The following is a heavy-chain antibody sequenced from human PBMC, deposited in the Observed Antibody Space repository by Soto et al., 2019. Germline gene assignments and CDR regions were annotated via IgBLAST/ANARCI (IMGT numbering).Heavy chain of an antibody. CDR2: IRSKAYGGTT. V-gene: IGHV3-49*04. J-gene: IGHJ5*02. D-gene: IGHD3-10*01. CDR1: GFTFGDYA. Sequence: SLRLSCTASGFTFGDYAMSWVRQAPGKGLEWVGFIRSKAYGGTTEYAASVKGRFTISRDDSKSIAYLQMNSLKTEDTAVYYCTREGPYGSGSYHPWGQGTLVTVSS. CDR3: TREGPYGSGSYHP.